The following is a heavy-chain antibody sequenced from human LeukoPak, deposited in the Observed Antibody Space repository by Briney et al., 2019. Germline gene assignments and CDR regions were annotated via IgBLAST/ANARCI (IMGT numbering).Heavy chain of an antibody. CDR3: ARVVAPYYFDY. Sequence: GGSLRLSCAASGFTFSSHAMNWVRQGPGKGLEWVSGISGSGGTTCYADSVKGRFTISRDNAKNSLYLQMNSLRAEDTAVYYCARVVAPYYFDYWGQXTLXXVSS. V-gene: IGHV3-23*01. J-gene: IGHJ4*02. D-gene: IGHD5-12*01. CDR2: ISGSGGTT. CDR1: GFTFSSHA.